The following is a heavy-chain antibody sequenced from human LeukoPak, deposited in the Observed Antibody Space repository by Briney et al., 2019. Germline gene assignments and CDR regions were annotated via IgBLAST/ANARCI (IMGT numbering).Heavy chain of an antibody. D-gene: IGHD3-22*01. J-gene: IGHJ4*02. V-gene: IGHV1-69*04. Sequence: SVKVSCKASGGTFSSYTISWVRQAPGQGLEWMGRIIPTLGIGNYAQKFQGRVTITADKSTSTAYMEPSSLRSEDTAVYYCARDRGDYYDSSGYYYVSYWGQGTLVTVSS. CDR3: ARDRGDYYDSSGYYYVSY. CDR1: GGTFSSYT. CDR2: IIPTLGIG.